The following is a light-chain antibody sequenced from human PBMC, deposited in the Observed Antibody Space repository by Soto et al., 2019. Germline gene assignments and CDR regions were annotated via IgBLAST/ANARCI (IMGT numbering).Light chain of an antibody. J-gene: IGLJ2*01. Sequence: QSVLTQPPSVSGTPGQRVTISCIGSSSNIGAGYDVHWYQQLPGTAPKLLISGNSNRPSGVPDRFSGSKSGTSASLAITGLQAEDEADYYCQSYDSSLSVVFGGGTKLTVL. CDR2: GNS. CDR1: SSNIGAGYD. CDR3: QSYDSSLSVV. V-gene: IGLV1-40*01.